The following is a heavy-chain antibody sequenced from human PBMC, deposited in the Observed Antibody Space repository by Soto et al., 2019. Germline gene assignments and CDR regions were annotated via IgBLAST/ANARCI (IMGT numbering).Heavy chain of an antibody. CDR2: ISSSGYI. Sequence: GGSLRLSCAASGFNFNSYTINWVRQAPGKRLEWLSSISSSGYIFSTDSVRGRFTISRDNAKNSVYLQINSLRAEDTAVYFCERDCSGGSCYHGMHVWGQGTMVTVYS. D-gene: IGHD2-15*01. J-gene: IGHJ6*02. V-gene: IGHV3-21*01. CDR3: ERDCSGGSCYHGMHV. CDR1: GFNFNSYT.